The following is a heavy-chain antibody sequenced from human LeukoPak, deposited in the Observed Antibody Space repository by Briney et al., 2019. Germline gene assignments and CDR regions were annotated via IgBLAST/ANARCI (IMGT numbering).Heavy chain of an antibody. J-gene: IGHJ6*02. V-gene: IGHV4-61*01. Sequence: SETLSLTCTVSGGSVSSGSYYWSWIRQPPGKGLEWLGYIYYSGSTNYNPSLKSRITISVDTSKNQFSLKQSSVTAADTAVYYCARGGYAFGVVTYYYYYGMDVWGQGTTVTVSS. D-gene: IGHD3-3*01. CDR3: ARGGYAFGVVTYYYYYGMDV. CDR2: IYYSGST. CDR1: GGSVSSGSYY.